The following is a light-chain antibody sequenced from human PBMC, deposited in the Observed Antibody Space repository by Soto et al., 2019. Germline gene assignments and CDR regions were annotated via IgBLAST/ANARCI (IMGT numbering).Light chain of an antibody. CDR2: INN. CDR1: SSNIGSNY. J-gene: IGLJ1*01. Sequence: QSVLTQPPSASGTPGQRVTISCSGSSSNIGSNYVYWYQQLPGTAPKLLIYINNQRPSGVPDRFSGSKSGTSASLAIGGLRSEDEADYYCATWDDSLSGFYVFGTGTKVTVL. CDR3: ATWDDSLSGFYV. V-gene: IGLV1-47*02.